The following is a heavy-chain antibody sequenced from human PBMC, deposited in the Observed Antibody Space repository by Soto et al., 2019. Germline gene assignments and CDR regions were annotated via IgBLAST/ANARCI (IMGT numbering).Heavy chain of an antibody. CDR2: ISGSGGST. CDR1: GFTFSSYA. D-gene: IGHD3-9*01. CDR3: AKSGYYDILTGRSTFDY. V-gene: IGHV3-23*01. Sequence: PGGSLRLSCAASGFTFSSYAMSWVRQAPGKGLEWVSAISGSGGSTYYADSVKGRFTISRDNSKNTLYLQMNSLRAEDTAVYYCAKSGYYDILTGRSTFDYWGQGTLVTVSS. J-gene: IGHJ4*02.